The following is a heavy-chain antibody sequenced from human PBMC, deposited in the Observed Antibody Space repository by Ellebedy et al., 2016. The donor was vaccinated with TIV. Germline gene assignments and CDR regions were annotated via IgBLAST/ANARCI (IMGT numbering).Heavy chain of an antibody. CDR1: GITFSTHN. CDR2: IGHDGSNK. J-gene: IGHJ3*01. D-gene: IGHD1-26*01. Sequence: GESLKISCTSSGITFSTHNLHWVRHAPGKGLEWVAVIGHDGSNKYYAASLEGRFTISRDNSKNKLYLQMNSLRQADTAVYYCARVGWDLVAASDVWGHGTMVTVSS. V-gene: IGHV3-33*01. CDR3: ARVGWDLVAASDV.